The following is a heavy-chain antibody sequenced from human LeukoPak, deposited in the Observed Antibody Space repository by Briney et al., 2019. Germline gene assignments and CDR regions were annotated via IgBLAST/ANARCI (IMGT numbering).Heavy chain of an antibody. CDR2: IYYSGST. CDR1: GGSISSTNHF. D-gene: IGHD6-13*01. CDR3: ARDCKASIAAATRRGVYYYYYYMDV. J-gene: IGHJ6*03. V-gene: IGHV4-39*07. Sequence: PSETLSLTCTVSGGSISSTNHFWVWIRQPPGKGLEWIGSIYYSGSTYYNASLKSRVTISVDTSKNQFSLKLSSVTAADTAVYYCARDCKASIAAATRRGVYYYYYYMDVWGKGTTVTVSS.